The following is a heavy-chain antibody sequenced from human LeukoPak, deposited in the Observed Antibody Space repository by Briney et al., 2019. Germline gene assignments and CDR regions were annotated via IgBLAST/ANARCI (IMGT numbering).Heavy chain of an antibody. J-gene: IGHJ3*01. D-gene: IGHD3-3*01. CDR3: ARGRFLDAFDV. CDR2: IYYSGST. Sequence: SETLSLTCTVSGGSTSGYYWSWIRQPPGKGLEWIGDIYYSGSTRYKPSLKSRVTISVDTSKNQFSLKLSSVTAADTAVYYCARGRFLDAFDVWGQGTMVTVSS. CDR1: GGSTSGYY. V-gene: IGHV4-59*01.